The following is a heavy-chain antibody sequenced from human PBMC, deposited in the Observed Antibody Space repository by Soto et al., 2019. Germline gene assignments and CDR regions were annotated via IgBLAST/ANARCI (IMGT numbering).Heavy chain of an antibody. D-gene: IGHD1-1*01. CDR1: GGSISSGGYS. Sequence: PSETLSLTCAVSGGSISSGGYSWSWIRQPPGKGLEWIGYIYHSGSTFYNPSLKSRVTISVDRSKNQFSLKLSSVTAADTAVYYCARGNGIVPRMDVWGQGTTVTVSS. V-gene: IGHV4-30-2*01. CDR3: ARGNGIVPRMDV. CDR2: IYHSGST. J-gene: IGHJ6*02.